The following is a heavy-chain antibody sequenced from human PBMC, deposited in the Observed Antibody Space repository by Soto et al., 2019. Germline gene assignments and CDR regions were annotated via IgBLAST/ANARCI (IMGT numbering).Heavy chain of an antibody. CDR1: GFTFSSYW. Sequence: PGGSLRLSCSASGFTFSSYWMSWVRQAPGKGLDWVANIDQDGSEKYYVDSVKGRFTISRDNAKNSLYLQMNSLRAEDTAVYYCARKESLYYYYAMDVWGQGTTVTVSS. CDR3: ARKESLYYYYAMDV. CDR2: IDQDGSEK. J-gene: IGHJ6*02. V-gene: IGHV3-7*05.